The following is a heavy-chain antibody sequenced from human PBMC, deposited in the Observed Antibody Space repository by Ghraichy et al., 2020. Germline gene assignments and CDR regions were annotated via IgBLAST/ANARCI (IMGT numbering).Heavy chain of an antibody. Sequence: SETLSLTCAVSGGSISSGGYSWSWIRQPPGKGLEWIGYIYYSGSTYYNPSLKSRVTISVDTSKNQFSLKLSSVTAADTAVYYCARGSRGYDSSGYYGRLIDYWGQGTLVTVSS. V-gene: IGHV4-30-4*07. CDR1: GGSISSGGYS. CDR2: IYYSGST. D-gene: IGHD3-22*01. J-gene: IGHJ4*02. CDR3: ARGSRGYDSSGYYGRLIDY.